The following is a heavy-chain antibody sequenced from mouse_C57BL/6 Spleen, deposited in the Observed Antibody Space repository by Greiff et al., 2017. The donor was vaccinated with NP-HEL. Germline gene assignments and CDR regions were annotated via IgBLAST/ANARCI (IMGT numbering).Heavy chain of an antibody. CDR1: GYTFTSYT. Sequence: VKLVESGAELARPGASVKMSCKASGYTFTSYTMHWVKQRPGQGLEWIGYINPSSGYTKYNQKFKDKATLTADKSSSTAYMQLSSLTSEDSAVYYCARRDAMDYWGQGTSVTVSS. J-gene: IGHJ4*01. V-gene: IGHV1-4*01. CDR2: INPSSGYT. CDR3: ARRDAMDY.